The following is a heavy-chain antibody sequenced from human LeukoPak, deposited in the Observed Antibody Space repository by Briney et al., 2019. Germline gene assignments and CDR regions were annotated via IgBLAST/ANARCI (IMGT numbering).Heavy chain of an antibody. V-gene: IGHV1-69*04. J-gene: IGHJ6*02. CDR2: VTPILDIS. Sequence: GASVKVSCKASGGTFSSYGITWVRQAPGQGLEWMGRVTPILDISNYAQMFQDRVTITADKSTSTAYMELSSLRSEDTAVYFCARTNYYDSSGSQGPGTFYYGLDVWGQGTTVTVSS. CDR1: GGTFSSYG. D-gene: IGHD3-22*01. CDR3: ARTNYYDSSGSQGPGTFYYGLDV.